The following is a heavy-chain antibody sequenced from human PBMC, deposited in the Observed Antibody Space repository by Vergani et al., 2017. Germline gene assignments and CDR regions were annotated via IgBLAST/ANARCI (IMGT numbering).Heavy chain of an antibody. V-gene: IGHV6-1*01. CDR2: TYYRSKWYN. Sequence: QVQLPQSGPGLVKPSQTLSLTCAISGDSVSSNSAAWNWIRQSPSRGLEWLGRTYYRSKWYNDYAVSVKSRITINPDTSKNQFSLQLNSVTPEDTAVYYCARAGYCSGGSCYRAYYYGMDVWGQGTTVTVSS. D-gene: IGHD2-15*01. CDR1: GDSVSSNSAA. J-gene: IGHJ6*02. CDR3: ARAGYCSGGSCYRAYYYGMDV.